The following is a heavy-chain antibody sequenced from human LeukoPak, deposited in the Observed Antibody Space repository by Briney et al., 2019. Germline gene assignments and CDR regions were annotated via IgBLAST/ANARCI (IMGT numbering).Heavy chain of an antibody. D-gene: IGHD5-18*01. CDR1: GGSFSGFY. CDR3: ARHRGKYSPHDAFDI. V-gene: IGHV4-39*01. Sequence: SETLSLTCAVYGGSFSGFYWGCIRQPPGKGLEWIGSIYYSGSTYYNPSLKSRVTISVDTSKNQFSLKLSSVTAADTAVYYCARHRGKYSPHDAFDIWGQGTMVTVSS. J-gene: IGHJ3*02. CDR2: IYYSGST.